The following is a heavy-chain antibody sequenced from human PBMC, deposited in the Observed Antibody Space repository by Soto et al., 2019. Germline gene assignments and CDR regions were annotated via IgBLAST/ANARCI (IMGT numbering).Heavy chain of an antibody. CDR2: FNHSGDT. J-gene: IGHJ4*02. D-gene: IGHD1-26*01. V-gene: IGHV4-34*01. CDR1: GGSLSGYY. CDR3: ARHHVRGRTIAGAAEF. Sequence: PSETLSLTCAVYGGSLSGYYWSWIRQPPGKALEWIGEFNHSGDTNYNPSPKSRVTISVDTSKNQLFLNLSSVTAADTAMYYCARHHVRGRTIAGAAEFWGQGTLVTVSS.